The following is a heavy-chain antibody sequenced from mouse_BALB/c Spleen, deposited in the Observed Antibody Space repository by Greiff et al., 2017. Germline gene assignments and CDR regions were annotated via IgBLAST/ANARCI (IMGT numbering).Heavy chain of an antibody. Sequence: VQLQESAAELARPGASVKMSCKASGYTFTSYTMHWVKQRPGQGLEWIGYINPSSGYTEYNQKFKDKTTLTADKSSSTAYMQLSSLTSEDSAVYYCARGDYGYDPFAYWGQGTLVTVSA. CDR1: GYTFTSYT. CDR3: ARGDYGYDPFAY. J-gene: IGHJ3*01. V-gene: IGHV1-4*02. D-gene: IGHD2-2*01. CDR2: INPSSGYT.